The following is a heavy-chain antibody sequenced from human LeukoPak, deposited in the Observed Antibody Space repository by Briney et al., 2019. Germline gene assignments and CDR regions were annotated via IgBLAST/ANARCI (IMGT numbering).Heavy chain of an antibody. J-gene: IGHJ4*02. Sequence: GGSLRLSCAASGFTFSSYSMNWVRQAPGKGLEWVSTIRGSGGSTYYADSVKGRFTISRDISKNTVYPQMNNLRAEDTAVYYCARYCSGGNCYSGLVYGGQGTLVAVSS. CDR2: IRGSGGST. D-gene: IGHD2-15*01. V-gene: IGHV3-23*01. CDR1: GFTFSSYS. CDR3: ARYCSGGNCYSGLVY.